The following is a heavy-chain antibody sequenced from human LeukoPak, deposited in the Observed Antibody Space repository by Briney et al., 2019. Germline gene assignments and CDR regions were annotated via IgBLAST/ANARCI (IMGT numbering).Heavy chain of an antibody. CDR2: ISSSSSYI. J-gene: IGHJ4*02. V-gene: IGHV3-21*01. D-gene: IGHD3-9*01. Sequence: GGSLRLSCAASGFTFSSYSMNWVRQAPGKGLEWVSSISSSSSYIYYADSVKGRFTISRDNAKNSLYLQMNSLRAEDTAVYYCARAFGNYDILTGYYNPPHFDYWGQGTLVTVSS. CDR3: ARAFGNYDILTGYYNPPHFDY. CDR1: GFTFSSYS.